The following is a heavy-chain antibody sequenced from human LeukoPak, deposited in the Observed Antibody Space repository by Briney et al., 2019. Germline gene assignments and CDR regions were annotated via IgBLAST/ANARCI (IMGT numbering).Heavy chain of an antibody. CDR2: IYYSGST. Sequence: SETLSLTCTVSGGSISSYYWSWIRQPPGKGLEWIGYIYYSGSTNYNPSLKSRVTISVDTSKNQFSLKLSSVTAADTAVYYCARGRITGSGGLGYWGQGTLVTVSS. CDR3: ARGRITGSGGLGY. D-gene: IGHD1-20*01. J-gene: IGHJ4*02. CDR1: GGSISSYY. V-gene: IGHV4-59*01.